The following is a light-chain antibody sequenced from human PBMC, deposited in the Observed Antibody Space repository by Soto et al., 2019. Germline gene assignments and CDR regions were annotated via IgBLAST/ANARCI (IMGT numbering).Light chain of an antibody. CDR1: QSVSST. CDR3: QHYNNWPFT. J-gene: IGKJ2*01. CDR2: GAS. V-gene: IGKV3-15*01. Sequence: EIVMTHSPATLSVSPGERATLSCRARQSVSSTLAWYQQKPGQAPTLLIYGASARATGIPSRFSGSGSGTEFTLTISSLQSADFAVYYCQHYNNWPFTSGQGTKLEI.